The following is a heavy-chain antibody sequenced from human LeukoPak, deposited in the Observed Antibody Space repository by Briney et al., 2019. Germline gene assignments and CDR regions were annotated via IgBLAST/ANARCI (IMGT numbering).Heavy chain of an antibody. J-gene: IGHJ4*02. Sequence: ASVKVSCKASGYTFTGYYMHWVRQAPGQGLEWMGWINPNSGGTSYAQKFQGRVTMTRDTSISTAYMELSRLRSDDTAVYYCARDLSGYDSSTHDYWGQGTLVTVSS. D-gene: IGHD5-12*01. CDR2: INPNSGGT. V-gene: IGHV1-2*02. CDR1: GYTFTGYY. CDR3: ARDLSGYDSSTHDY.